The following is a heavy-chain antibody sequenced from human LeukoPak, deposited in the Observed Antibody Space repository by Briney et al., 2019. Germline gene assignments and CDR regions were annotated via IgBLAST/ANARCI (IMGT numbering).Heavy chain of an antibody. D-gene: IGHD3-10*01. J-gene: IGHJ3*02. CDR2: MSYDGTNK. V-gene: IGHV3-30*18. Sequence: PGGSLRLSCAASGFIFSFYGMHWVRQAPGKGLEWVAVMSYDGTNKYYADSVKGRFTISRDNSKNTLYLQMNSLRAEDTAVYYCAKDFGELLYGDTFDIWGQGTMVAVSS. CDR1: GFIFSFYG. CDR3: AKDFGELLYGDTFDI.